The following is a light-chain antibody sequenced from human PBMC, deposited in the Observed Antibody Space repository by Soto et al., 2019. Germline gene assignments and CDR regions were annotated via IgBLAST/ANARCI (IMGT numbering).Light chain of an antibody. Sequence: QSALTQPASVSGSPGQSITISCTGTSSDVGSYNLVSWYQQHPGKAPKLMIYEGSKRPSGVSNRFSGSKSGNTASLTISGLQAEDEADYYXCSYAGSSTLXFGGGTKLTV. J-gene: IGLJ3*02. V-gene: IGLV2-23*01. CDR3: CSYAGSSTLX. CDR2: EGS. CDR1: SSDVGSYNL.